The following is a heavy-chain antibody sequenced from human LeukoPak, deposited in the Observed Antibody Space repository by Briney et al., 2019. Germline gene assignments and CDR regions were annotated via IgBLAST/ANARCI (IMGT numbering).Heavy chain of an antibody. J-gene: IGHJ4*02. CDR2: ISTNGGST. Sequence: GGSLRLSCAASGFTFSRYAMHWVRQAPGKGLEYVSAISTNGGSTYYASSVKGRFTISRDNSRNTLYLQMVNLRPEDMAVYYCARGNDSSGYYYFFDYWGQGTLVTVSS. CDR1: GFTFSRYA. V-gene: IGHV3-64*01. D-gene: IGHD3-22*01. CDR3: ARGNDSSGYYYFFDY.